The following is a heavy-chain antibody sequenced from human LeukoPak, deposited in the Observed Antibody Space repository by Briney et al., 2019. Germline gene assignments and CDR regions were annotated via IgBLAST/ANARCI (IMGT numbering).Heavy chain of an antibody. CDR2: ISGSGGST. V-gene: IGHV3-23*01. D-gene: IGHD1-26*01. J-gene: IGHJ4*02. CDR1: GFTFSSYA. Sequence: PGGSLRLSCAASGFTFSSYAMSWVRQAPGKGLEWVSAISGSGGSTYYADSVKGRFTISRDNSRDTLYLQMNSLRAEDTAVYYCAKAISGSCCFDYWGLGTLVTVSS. CDR3: AKAISGSCCFDY.